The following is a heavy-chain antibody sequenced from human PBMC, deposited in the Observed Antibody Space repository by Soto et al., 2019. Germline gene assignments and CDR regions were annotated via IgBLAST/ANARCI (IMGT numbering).Heavy chain of an antibody. CDR3: AKDLEPFGYSNGIGY. J-gene: IGHJ4*02. CDR1: GFTFSSYA. Sequence: GGSLRLSCAASGFTFSSYAMSWVRQAPGKGLEWVSAISGSGGSTYYEDSVKGRFTISSDNSKNTLYLQMNSLRAEDTAVYYCAKDLEPFGYSNGIGYWGQGTLVTVSS. CDR2: ISGSGGST. V-gene: IGHV3-23*01. D-gene: IGHD4-4*01.